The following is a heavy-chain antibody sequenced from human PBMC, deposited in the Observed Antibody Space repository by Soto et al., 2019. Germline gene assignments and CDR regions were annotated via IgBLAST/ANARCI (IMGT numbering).Heavy chain of an antibody. D-gene: IGHD3-3*01. Sequence: SETLSLTCTVSGGSISSYYWSWIRQPPGKGLEWIGYIYYSGSTNYNPSLKSRVTISVDTSKNQFSLKLSSVTAADTAVYYCARDSSSYYDFWSTSLGDYYYYYYMDVWGKGTTVTVSS. CDR2: IYYSGST. J-gene: IGHJ6*03. CDR1: GGSISSYY. V-gene: IGHV4-59*01. CDR3: ARDSSSYYDFWSTSLGDYYYYYYMDV.